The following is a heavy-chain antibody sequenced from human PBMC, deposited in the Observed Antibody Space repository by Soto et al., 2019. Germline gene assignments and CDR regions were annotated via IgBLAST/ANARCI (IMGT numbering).Heavy chain of an antibody. J-gene: IGHJ4*02. Sequence: QVQLVQSGAEVKKPGASVRLSCEASGYTFTTYAMHWVRQAPGQRLEWMGWINTGNGNTRYSQKFQGRVTITRDTSASTAYVELSSLRSEDTAVYYCARDKGYCSGTICYNPLFDRWGQGTPVTVSS. CDR3: ARDKGYCSGTICYNPLFDR. V-gene: IGHV1-3*04. CDR1: GYTFTTYA. D-gene: IGHD2-2*02. CDR2: INTGNGNT.